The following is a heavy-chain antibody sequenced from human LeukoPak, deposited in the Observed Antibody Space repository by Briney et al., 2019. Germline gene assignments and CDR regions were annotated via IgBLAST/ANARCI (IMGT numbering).Heavy chain of an antibody. CDR2: MNPNSGNT. CDR1: GYTFTSYD. CDR3: ARGGGVFGCSSPSCYGAFVDY. D-gene: IGHD2-2*01. V-gene: IGHV1-8*01. J-gene: IGHJ4*02. Sequence: ASVKVSCKASGYTFTSYDINWVRQATGQGLEWMGWMNPNSGNTGYVQKFQGRVTMTRKTSISTAYMELSSLRSDDTAVYYCARGGGVFGCSSPSCYGAFVDYWGQGTLVTVSS.